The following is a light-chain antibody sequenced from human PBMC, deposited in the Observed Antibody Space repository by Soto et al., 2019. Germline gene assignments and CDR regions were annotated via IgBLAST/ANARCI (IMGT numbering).Light chain of an antibody. CDR2: DVS. V-gene: IGLV2-14*01. CDR1: SSDIGAYDL. J-gene: IGLJ1*01. Sequence: QSALTQPASVSGSPGQSITISCTGTSSDIGAYDLVSWFQQHPGKAPKVMIYDVSIRPSGVSNRFSGSKSGNTASLTISGRQAEDEADDYCSSYTITSTRLFGTGTKVTVL. CDR3: SSYTITSTRL.